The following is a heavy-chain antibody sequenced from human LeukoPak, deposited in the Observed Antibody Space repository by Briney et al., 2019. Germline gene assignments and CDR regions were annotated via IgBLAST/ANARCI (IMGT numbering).Heavy chain of an antibody. CDR3: AKADVVGTMIAGSI. CDR1: GFTFSSYW. D-gene: IGHD3-22*01. J-gene: IGHJ3*02. Sequence: PGGSLRLSCAASGFTFSSYWMHWVRQAPGKGLVWVSRINSDGSSTSYADSVKGRFTISRDNAKNTLYLQMNRLRAEDTAVYYCAKADVVGTMIAGSIWGQGTMVTVSS. V-gene: IGHV3-74*01. CDR2: INSDGSST.